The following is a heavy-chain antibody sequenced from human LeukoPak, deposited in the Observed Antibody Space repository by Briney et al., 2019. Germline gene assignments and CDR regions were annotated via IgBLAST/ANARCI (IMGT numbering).Heavy chain of an antibody. D-gene: IGHD2-2*02. V-gene: IGHV1-2*02. CDR2: VNPNSGGT. CDR1: GYTFTGYY. CDR3: ARDLDCSSTSCYTNYFDY. Sequence: GASVKVSCKASGYTFTGYYMHWVRQAPGQGLEWMGWVNPNSGGTNYAQKFQGRVTMTRDTSISTAYMELSRLRSDDTAVYYCARDLDCSSTSCYTNYFDYWGQGTLVTVSS. J-gene: IGHJ4*02.